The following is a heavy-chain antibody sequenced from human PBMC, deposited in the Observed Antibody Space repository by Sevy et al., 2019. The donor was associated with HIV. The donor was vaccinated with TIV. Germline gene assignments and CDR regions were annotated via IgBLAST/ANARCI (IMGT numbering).Heavy chain of an antibody. J-gene: IGHJ4*02. CDR3: ARDLFSGGNAVYGY. V-gene: IGHV3-21*01. D-gene: IGHD2-15*01. CDR1: GFTFSSYA. CDR2: INAISSNI. Sequence: GGSLRLSCAASGFTFSSYAMNWVRQAPGKGLEWVSSINAISSNIYYADSVKGRFTISRANAENSLYLQMNGVRAEDTAVYYCARDLFSGGNAVYGYWGQGTLVTVSS.